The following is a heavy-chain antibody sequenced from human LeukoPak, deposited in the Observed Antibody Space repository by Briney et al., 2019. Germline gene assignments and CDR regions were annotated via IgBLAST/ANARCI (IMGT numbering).Heavy chain of an antibody. Sequence: SETLSLTCTVSGGSISSSSYYWGWIRQPPGKGLEWIGSIYYSGSTYYNPSLKSRVTISVDTSKNQFSLKLSSVTAADTAVYYCARGRVGFGGVIWYFDYWGQGTLVTVSS. J-gene: IGHJ4*02. CDR2: IYYSGST. CDR3: ARGRVGFGGVIWYFDY. V-gene: IGHV4-39*07. CDR1: GGSISSSSYY. D-gene: IGHD3-16*01.